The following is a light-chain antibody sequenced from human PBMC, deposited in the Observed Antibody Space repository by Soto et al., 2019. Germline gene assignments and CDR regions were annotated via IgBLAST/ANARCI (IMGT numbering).Light chain of an antibody. CDR1: SSDVGAYDY. CDR2: EVI. J-gene: IGLJ1*01. CDR3: SSYTSSSTRV. V-gene: IGLV2-14*03. Sequence: QSALTQPASVSGSPGQSITISCTGTSSDVGAYDYVSWYQQHPDKAPKLMIYEVINRPSGVSNRSSGSKSVNTATLTISGLQADDEADYYCSSYTSSSTRVFGTGTKVTVL.